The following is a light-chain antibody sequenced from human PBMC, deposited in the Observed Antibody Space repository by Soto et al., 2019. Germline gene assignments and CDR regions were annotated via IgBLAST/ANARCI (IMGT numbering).Light chain of an antibody. V-gene: IGLV2-14*01. CDR3: SSYTSSSTLV. J-gene: IGLJ2*01. CDR2: EVS. CDR1: SSDVGGYNY. Sequence: QSVLTQPASVSGAPGQSITISCTGTSSDVGGYNYVSWYQQHTGKAPKLMMYEVSNRPSGFSSRFYGSKSGNTASLTISGLQTEDEADYYCSSYTSSSTLVFGGGTKVTVL.